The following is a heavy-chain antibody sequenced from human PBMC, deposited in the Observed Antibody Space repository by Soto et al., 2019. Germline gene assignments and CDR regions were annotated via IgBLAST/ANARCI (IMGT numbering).Heavy chain of an antibody. D-gene: IGHD3-10*01. CDR2: IIPILGIA. V-gene: IGHV1-69*02. CDR1: GGTFSSYT. J-gene: IGHJ6*02. CDR3: ARGLITMVRGGPGMYYYYGMDV. Sequence: GASVKVSCKASGGTFSSYTISWVRQAPGQGLEWMGRIIPILGIANYAQKFQGRVTITADKSTSTAYMELSSLRSEDTAVYYCARGLITMVRGGPGMYYYYGMDVWGQGTTVTVSS.